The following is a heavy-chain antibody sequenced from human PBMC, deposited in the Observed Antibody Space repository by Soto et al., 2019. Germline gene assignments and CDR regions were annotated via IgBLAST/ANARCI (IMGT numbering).Heavy chain of an antibody. CDR2: VKNNGGAT. V-gene: IGHV3-15*07. Sequence: EVQLVESGGDLVKPGGSLRLSCAASGFIFSHAWFHWVRQPPGKGLELVGRVKNNGGATDYAASVKGRFTISRDDSKDPVYLQMSSQRTEDTAIYYCAADLGPAYDSNNWFDPWGQGTLVTVSS. D-gene: IGHD2-21*01. CDR1: GFIFSHAW. J-gene: IGHJ5*02. CDR3: AADLGPAYDSNNWFDP.